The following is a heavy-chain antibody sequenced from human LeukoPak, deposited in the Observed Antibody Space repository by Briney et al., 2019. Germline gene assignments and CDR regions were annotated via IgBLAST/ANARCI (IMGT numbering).Heavy chain of an antibody. CDR1: GFTFSSYW. CDR3: ARGARGSGTASDY. J-gene: IGHJ4*02. CDR2: INSDGSST. Sequence: GGSLRLSCAASGFTFSSYWMHWVRQAPGKGLVWVSRINSDGSSTNYADSVKGRFTISRDSAKNTLHLQMNSLRAEDTAVYYCARGARGSGTASDYWGQGTLVTVSS. V-gene: IGHV3-74*01. D-gene: IGHD3-10*01.